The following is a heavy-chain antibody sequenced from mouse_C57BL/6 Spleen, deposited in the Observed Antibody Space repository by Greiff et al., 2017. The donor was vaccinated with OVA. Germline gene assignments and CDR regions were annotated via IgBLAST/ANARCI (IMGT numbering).Heavy chain of an antibody. CDR1: GFTFSDYG. CDR2: ISSGSSTI. CDR3: AKDGYYGSSPWYFDV. V-gene: IGHV5-17*01. Sequence: EVKLVESGGGLVKPGGSLKLSCAASGFTFSDYGMHWVRQAPEKGLEWVAYISSGSSTIYYADTVKGRFTISRDNAKNTLFLQMTSLRSEDTAMYYGAKDGYYGSSPWYFDVWGTGTTVTVSS. D-gene: IGHD1-1*01. J-gene: IGHJ1*03.